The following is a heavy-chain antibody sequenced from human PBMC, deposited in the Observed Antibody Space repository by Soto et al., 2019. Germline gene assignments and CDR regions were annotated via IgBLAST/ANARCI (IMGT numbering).Heavy chain of an antibody. V-gene: IGHV3-11*05. J-gene: IGHJ4*02. CDR3: ARDRYSSSWYPY. D-gene: IGHD6-13*01. CDR2: ISSSSSYT. Sequence: QVQLVESGRGLVKPGGSLRLSCAASGFTFSDYYMSWIRQAPGKGLEWVSYISSSSSYTNYADSVKGRFTISRDNAKNSLYLQMNSLRAEDTAVYYCARDRYSSSWYPYWGQGTLVTVSS. CDR1: GFTFSDYY.